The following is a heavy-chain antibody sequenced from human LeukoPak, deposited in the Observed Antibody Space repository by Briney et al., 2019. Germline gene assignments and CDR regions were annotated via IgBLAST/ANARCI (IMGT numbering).Heavy chain of an antibody. CDR2: ISGSGGST. CDR3: ARARSSYGYGDAFDI. J-gene: IGHJ3*02. CDR1: GFAFSSYG. V-gene: IGHV3-23*01. D-gene: IGHD5-18*01. Sequence: GGTLRLSCAASGFAFSSYGMSWVRQAPGKGLEWVSAISGSGGSTYYADSVKGRFTISRDNSKNTLYLQMNSLRAEDTAVYYCARARSSYGYGDAFDIWGQGTMVTVSS.